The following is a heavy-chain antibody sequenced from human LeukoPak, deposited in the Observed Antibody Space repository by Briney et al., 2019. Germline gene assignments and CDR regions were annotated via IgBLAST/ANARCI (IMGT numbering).Heavy chain of an antibody. CDR2: ISSSGGTT. CDR3: ALPWYYYGSGSYNLDDY. Sequence: PGGSLRLSCAASGFTFSSFEMNWVRQAPGRGLEWVSYISSSGGTTYYADSVKGRFTISRDNAKNSLYLQMNSLRAEDTAVYYCALPWYYYGSGSYNLDDYWGQGTLVTVSS. V-gene: IGHV3-48*03. J-gene: IGHJ4*02. D-gene: IGHD3-10*01. CDR1: GFTFSSFE.